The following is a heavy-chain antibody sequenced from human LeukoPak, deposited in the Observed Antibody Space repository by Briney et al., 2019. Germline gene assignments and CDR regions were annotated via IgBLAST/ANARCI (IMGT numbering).Heavy chain of an antibody. Sequence: GGSLRLSCAASGFTFSSYWMHWVGQAPGKGRVWASRINSHGSSTSYADSVKGRFTISRDNAKNTLYLQMNSLRVEDTAVYYCARGPPDGSGSYYPGAYWGQGTLVTVSS. CDR3: ARGPPDGSGSYYPGAY. CDR2: INSHGSST. CDR1: GFTFSSYW. J-gene: IGHJ4*02. V-gene: IGHV3-74*01. D-gene: IGHD3-10*01.